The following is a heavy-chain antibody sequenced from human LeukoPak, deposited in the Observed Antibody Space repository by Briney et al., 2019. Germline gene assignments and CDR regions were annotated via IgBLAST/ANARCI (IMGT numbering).Heavy chain of an antibody. Sequence: SETLSLNCTVSGGSISSYYWSWIRQPAGKGLEWIGRIYTSGSPTFHPSLKSRVPMSVDTSKNQFSLKLSSVTAADTAVYYCARDTNYYYSSGQNPPFHYWGQGTLVTVSS. CDR1: GGSISSYY. D-gene: IGHD3-22*01. V-gene: IGHV4-4*07. J-gene: IGHJ4*02. CDR2: IYTSGSP. CDR3: ARDTNYYYSSGQNPPFHY.